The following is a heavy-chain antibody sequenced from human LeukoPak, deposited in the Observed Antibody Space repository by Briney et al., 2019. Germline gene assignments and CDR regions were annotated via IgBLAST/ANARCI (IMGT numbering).Heavy chain of an antibody. CDR2: IYHSGST. CDR1: GYSISSGYY. CDR3: ARVSYNYDVDD. Sequence: SETLSLTCTVSGYSISSGYYWGWIRPPPGKGLEWIGTIYHSGSTYYNPSLKSRVTISVDTSKNQFSLRLSSVTAADTAEYYCARVSYNYDVDDWGKGTTVTV. J-gene: IGHJ6*03. V-gene: IGHV4-38-2*02.